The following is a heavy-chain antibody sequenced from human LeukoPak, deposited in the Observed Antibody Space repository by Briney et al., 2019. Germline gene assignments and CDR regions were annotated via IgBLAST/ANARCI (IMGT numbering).Heavy chain of an antibody. CDR2: INPSGGST. D-gene: IGHD3-10*01. CDR1: GYTFTSYY. J-gene: IGHJ4*02. Sequence: ASVKVSCKASGYTFTSYYMHWVRQAPGQGLEWMGIINPSGGSTSYAQKFQGRVTMTRDMSTSTVYMELSSLRPEDTAVYYCARVSLVRTGPFDYWGQGTLVTVSS. V-gene: IGHV1-46*01. CDR3: ARVSLVRTGPFDY.